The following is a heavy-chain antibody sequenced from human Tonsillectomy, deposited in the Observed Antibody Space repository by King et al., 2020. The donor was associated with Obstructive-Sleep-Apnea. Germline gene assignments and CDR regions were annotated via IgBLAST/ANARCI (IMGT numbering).Heavy chain of an antibody. Sequence: VQLQQWGAGLLKPSETPSLTCAVYGGSFSDYYWSWIRQPPGKGLEWIGDINHSGSTNYNPSLKSRVTISADTSNNQFSLKLNSVTAADTAVYYCARGSGAAAVNWFDPWGQGTLVTVSS. CDR3: ARGSGAAAVNWFDP. D-gene: IGHD6-13*01. CDR2: INHSGST. J-gene: IGHJ5*02. CDR1: GGSFSDYY. V-gene: IGHV4-34*01.